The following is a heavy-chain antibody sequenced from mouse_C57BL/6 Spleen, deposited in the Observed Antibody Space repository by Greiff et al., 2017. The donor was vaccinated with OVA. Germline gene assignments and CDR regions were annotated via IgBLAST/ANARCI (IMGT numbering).Heavy chain of an antibody. J-gene: IGHJ3*01. Sequence: QVQLQQPGAELVRPGSSVKLSCKASGYTFTSYWMDWVKQRPGQGLEWIGNIYPSDSETHYNQKFKDKATVTVDKSSSTAYMQLSSLTSEDSAVYYCAGGGSSPFAYWGQGTLVTVSA. CDR3: AGGGSSPFAY. V-gene: IGHV1-61*01. CDR1: GYTFTSYW. CDR2: IYPSDSET. D-gene: IGHD1-1*01.